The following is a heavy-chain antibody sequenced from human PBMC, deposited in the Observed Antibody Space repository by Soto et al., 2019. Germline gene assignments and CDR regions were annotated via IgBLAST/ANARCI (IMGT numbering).Heavy chain of an antibody. Sequence: GGSLRLSCGASGFIFNNHGMHWVRQAPGKGLEWVAVIWSDGTAKHYTESVKGRFTISRDNSKNTLYLQMNSLRAEDTAVYYCARDYSGNSLNWFDPWGQGTLVTVSS. V-gene: IGHV3-33*01. CDR3: ARDYSGNSLNWFDP. J-gene: IGHJ5*02. CDR2: IWSDGTAK. CDR1: GFIFNNHG. D-gene: IGHD1-26*01.